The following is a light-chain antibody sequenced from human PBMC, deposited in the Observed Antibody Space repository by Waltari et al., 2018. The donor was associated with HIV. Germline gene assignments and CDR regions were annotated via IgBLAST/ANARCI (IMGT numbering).Light chain of an antibody. Sequence: DIQLTQSPSFLSASVGDRVTITCRASQGISSYLAWYQQKPGKAPNLLIYIASTLQSGVPSRFSGSGSGTEFTLTISSLQPEDFATYYCQQSYTPPITFGQGTRLDI. CDR1: QGISSY. V-gene: IGKV1-9*01. CDR2: IAS. J-gene: IGKJ5*01. CDR3: QQSYTPPIT.